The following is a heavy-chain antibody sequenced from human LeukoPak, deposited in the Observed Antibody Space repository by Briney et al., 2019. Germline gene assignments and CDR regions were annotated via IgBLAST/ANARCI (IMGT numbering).Heavy chain of an antibody. CDR3: ARGKRARYCSSTSCPNYYYYMDV. V-gene: IGHV1-8*01. Sequence: GASVKVSCKASGYTFTSYDINWVRQATGQGLEWMGWMNPNSGNTGYAQKFQGRVTMTRNTSISTAYLELSSLRSEDTAVYYCARGKRARYCSSTSCPNYYYYMDVCGKGTPVTVSS. D-gene: IGHD2-2*01. CDR1: GYTFTSYD. J-gene: IGHJ6*03. CDR2: MNPNSGNT.